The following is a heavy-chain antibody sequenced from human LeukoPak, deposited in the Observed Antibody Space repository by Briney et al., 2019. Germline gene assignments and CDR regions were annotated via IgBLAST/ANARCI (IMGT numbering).Heavy chain of an antibody. CDR1: GFTFSSYE. D-gene: IGHD3-16*01. V-gene: IGHV3-48*03. J-gene: IGHJ4*02. Sequence: PGGSLRLSCAASGFTFSSYEMNWVRQAPGKGLEWVSYISSSGSTIYYADSVKGRFTISRDNAKNSLYLQMNSLRAEDTAVYYCARVSKYYDYVWGAPAPSYYFDYWGQGTLVTVSS. CDR3: ARVSKYYDYVWGAPAPSYYFDY. CDR2: ISSSGSTI.